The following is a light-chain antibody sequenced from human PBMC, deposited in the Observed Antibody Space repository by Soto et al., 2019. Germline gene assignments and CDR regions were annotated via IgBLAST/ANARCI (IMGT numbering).Light chain of an antibody. CDR2: QDD. V-gene: IGLV1-36*01. CDR1: SSNIGNNG. CDR3: AAWDDSLNGVI. Sequence: QSVLTQPPSVSEAPRQRVTISCSGSSSNIGNNGVNWYQQLPGKAPKLLIYQDDLLPSGVSDRFSGSKSGTSASLAISGLQSEDEDDYYCAAWDDSLNGVIFGGGTQLTVL. J-gene: IGLJ2*01.